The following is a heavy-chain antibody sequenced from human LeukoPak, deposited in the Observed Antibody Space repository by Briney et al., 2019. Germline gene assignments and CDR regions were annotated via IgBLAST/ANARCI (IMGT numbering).Heavy chain of an antibody. Sequence: SETLSLTCSVSGGSISSSIDYNWGSSRQPPGKGLEWIGSISKIGNTYYNPSLKSRITISVDTSRNQFSLKVTSLTAADTAQYFCSRVPNGSPADYWGQGTLVTVSS. J-gene: IGHJ4*02. V-gene: IGHV4-39*01. D-gene: IGHD2-8*01. CDR2: ISKIGNT. CDR1: GGSISSSIDYN. CDR3: SRVPNGSPADY.